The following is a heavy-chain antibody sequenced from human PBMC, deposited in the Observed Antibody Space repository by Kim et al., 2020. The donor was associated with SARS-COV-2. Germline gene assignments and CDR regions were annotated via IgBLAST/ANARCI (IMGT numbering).Heavy chain of an antibody. CDR1: GGSISSSSYY. CDR2: IYYSGST. V-gene: IGHV4-39*01. J-gene: IGHJ6*02. CDR3: ATSYDFWSGYHYYYGMDV. Sequence: SETLSLTCTVSGGSISSSSYYWGWIRQPPGKGLEWIGCIYYSGSTYYNPSLKSRVTISVDTSKNQFSLKLSSVTAADTAVYYCATSYDFWSGYHYYYGMDVWGQGTTVTVSS. D-gene: IGHD3-3*01.